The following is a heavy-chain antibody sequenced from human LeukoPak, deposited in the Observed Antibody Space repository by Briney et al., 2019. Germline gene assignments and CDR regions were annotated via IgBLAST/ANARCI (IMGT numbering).Heavy chain of an antibody. J-gene: IGHJ4*02. V-gene: IGHV3-30*02. CDR3: AKDSVRERGSGSYYIPYYY. CDR2: IRYDGSNK. Sequence: GGSLRLSCAASGFTFSSYGMHWVRQAPGKGLEWVAFIRYDGSNKYYADSVKGRFTISRDNSKNTLYLQMNSLRAEDTAVYYCAKDSVRERGSGSYYIPYYYWGQGTLVTVSS. CDR1: GFTFSSYG. D-gene: IGHD3-10*01.